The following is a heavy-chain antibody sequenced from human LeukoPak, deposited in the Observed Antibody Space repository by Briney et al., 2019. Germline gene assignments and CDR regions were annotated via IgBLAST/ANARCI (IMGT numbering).Heavy chain of an antibody. CDR2: IYPGDSDT. V-gene: IGHV5-51*01. CDR1: GYDFSTYW. D-gene: IGHD5-24*01. J-gene: IGHJ4*02. Sequence: GESLKISCKGLGYDFSTYWNAWVRQRPGKGLEWMGIIYPGDSDTRYSPSFQGQVTISADKSISTAYLQWSSLKASDTAMYYCARHGWRWLQDVGDYWGQGTLVTVSS. CDR3: ARHGWRWLQDVGDY.